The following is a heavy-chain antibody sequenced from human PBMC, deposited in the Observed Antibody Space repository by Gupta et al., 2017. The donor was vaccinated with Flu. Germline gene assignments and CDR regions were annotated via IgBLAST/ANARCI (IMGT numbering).Heavy chain of an antibody. D-gene: IGHD5-12*01. CDR3: ARDLSDGYNDIVAQFDN. Sequence: EVQLVESGGGLVQPGGSLRLSCAASGFTFSLYWMSWVRQAPGKGLEWVANIKQDGSEKYYVDSGKGRVTISRDNAKNSRYLQMNSLRAEETAVDYCARDLSDGYNDIVAQFDNGGQGTLVTVYS. V-gene: IGHV3-7*01. CDR1: GFTFSLYW. CDR2: IKQDGSEK. J-gene: IGHJ4*02.